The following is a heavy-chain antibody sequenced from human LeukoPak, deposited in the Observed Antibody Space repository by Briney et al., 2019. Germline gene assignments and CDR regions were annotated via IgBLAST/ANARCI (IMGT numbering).Heavy chain of an antibody. Sequence: GGSLRLSCAASGFTFSSYAMSWVRQAPGKGLEWVSAISGSGGSTYYADSVKGRFTISRDNSKNTLHLQMNSLRAEDTAVYYCAKVIVGATRYYYYYGMDVWGQGTTVTVSS. CDR3: AKVIVGATRYYYYYGMDV. J-gene: IGHJ6*02. V-gene: IGHV3-23*01. D-gene: IGHD1-26*01. CDR2: ISGSGGST. CDR1: GFTFSSYA.